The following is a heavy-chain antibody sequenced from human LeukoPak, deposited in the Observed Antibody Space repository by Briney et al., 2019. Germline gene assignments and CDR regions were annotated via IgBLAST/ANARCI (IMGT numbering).Heavy chain of an antibody. V-gene: IGHV3-23*01. Sequence: GGSLTLSCPASGFTFSSYAMSWVRQAPGKGLEWVSAISGSGGSTYYADSVKGRFTISRDNSKNTLYLQMNSLRAEDTAVYYCAKDLAYGEYFDYWGQGTLVTVSS. CDR2: ISGSGGST. J-gene: IGHJ4*02. D-gene: IGHD4-17*01. CDR1: GFTFSSYA. CDR3: AKDLAYGEYFDY.